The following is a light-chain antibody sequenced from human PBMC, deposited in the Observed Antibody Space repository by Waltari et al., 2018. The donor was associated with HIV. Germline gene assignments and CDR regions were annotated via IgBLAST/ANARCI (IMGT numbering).Light chain of an antibody. V-gene: IGKV1-5*03. J-gene: IGKJ1*01. CDR2: KPS. CDR3: LQYDGDTRT. Sequence: DIQMTQSPSTLSASEGDRVTITCRATQSVRTSLAWYQQKHGRSPTLLIYKPSTLETEVPSRFSGSGSGTEFNLTISGLLSVDFATYYCLQYDGDTRTFGRGTTV. CDR1: QSVRTS.